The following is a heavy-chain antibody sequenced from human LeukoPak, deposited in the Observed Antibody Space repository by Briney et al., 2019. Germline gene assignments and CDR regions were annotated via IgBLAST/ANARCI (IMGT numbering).Heavy chain of an antibody. Sequence: GGSLRLSCAASGFTLSSYWMSWVRQAPGKGLEWVANIKQDGSEKYYVDSVKSRFTISRDNAKNSLYLQMNSLRAEDTAVYYCARGPALGYFDLRGRGTLVTVSS. J-gene: IGHJ2*01. D-gene: IGHD1-14*01. CDR3: ARGPALGYFDL. CDR2: IKQDGSEK. CDR1: GFTLSSYW. V-gene: IGHV3-7*01.